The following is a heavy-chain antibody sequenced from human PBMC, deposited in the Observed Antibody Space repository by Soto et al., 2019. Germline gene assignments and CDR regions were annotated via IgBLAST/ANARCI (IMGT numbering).Heavy chain of an antibody. J-gene: IGHJ4*02. CDR2: IYYSGST. D-gene: IGHD3-22*01. Sequence: SETLSLTCTVSGGSISSSSYYWGWIRQPPGKGLEWIGSIYYSGSTYYNPSLKSRVTISVDTSKNQFSLKLSSVTAADTAVYYCARNSYYDSSGYSNFDYWGQGTLVTVSS. CDR3: ARNSYYDSSGYSNFDY. CDR1: GGSISSSSYY. V-gene: IGHV4-39*01.